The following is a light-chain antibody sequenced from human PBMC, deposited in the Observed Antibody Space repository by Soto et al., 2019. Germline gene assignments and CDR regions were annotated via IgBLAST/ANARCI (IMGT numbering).Light chain of an antibody. Sequence: SYELTQSPSLSVAPGQTATITCGGNNIGSKSVNWYQHKAGQAPVLVMSYDSDRPSGIPGRFSGSNSGNTATLTLSRVESGDEAEYYCQVWDTSNDHHVFGSGTKVTVL. J-gene: IGLJ1*01. CDR2: YDS. CDR3: QVWDTSNDHHV. V-gene: IGLV3-21*01. CDR1: NIGSKS.